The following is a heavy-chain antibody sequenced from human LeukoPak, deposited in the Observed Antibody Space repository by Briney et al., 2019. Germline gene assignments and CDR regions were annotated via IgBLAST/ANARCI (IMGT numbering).Heavy chain of an antibody. Sequence: PSETLSLTCAVYGGSFSGYYWSWIRQPPGKGLEWIGEINHSGSTNYNPSLKSRVTISVDTSKNQFSLKLSSVTAADTAVYYCARRVSGWHHNWFDPWGQGTLVTVSS. CDR3: ARRVSGWHHNWFDP. J-gene: IGHJ5*02. CDR2: INHSGST. D-gene: IGHD6-19*01. CDR1: GGSFSGYY. V-gene: IGHV4-34*01.